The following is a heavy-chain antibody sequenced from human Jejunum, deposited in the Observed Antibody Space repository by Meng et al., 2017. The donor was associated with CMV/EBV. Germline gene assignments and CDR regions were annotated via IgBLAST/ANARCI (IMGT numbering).Heavy chain of an antibody. CDR2: IRSKAYGGTT. D-gene: IGHD6-19*01. V-gene: IGHV3-49*04. CDR1: GLTFSYYE. Sequence: SGLTFSYYEMSWVRQAPGKGLEWVGFIRSKAYGGTTEYAASVKGRFTISRDDSKSIAYLQMNSLKTEDTAVYYCTRYRSGWSLADPWGQGTLVTVSS. CDR3: TRYRSGWSLADP. J-gene: IGHJ5*02.